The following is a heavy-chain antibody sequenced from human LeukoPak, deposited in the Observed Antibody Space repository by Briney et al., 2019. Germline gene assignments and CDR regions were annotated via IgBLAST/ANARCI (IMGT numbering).Heavy chain of an antibody. J-gene: IGHJ6*02. CDR3: AREGWETVDPGGVYYYHGRDV. CDR2: IAGDGSNK. V-gene: IGHV3-30-3*01. CDR1: GFTFRNYS. D-gene: IGHD1-26*01. Sequence: PGGSLRLSCAASGFTFRNYSMNWVRQAPGKGLEWLAIIAGDGSNKYSADSVKGRFTISRDNSKSTLYLEINSLRTEDTAVYYCAREGWETVDPGGVYYYHGRDVWGQGTTVTVSS.